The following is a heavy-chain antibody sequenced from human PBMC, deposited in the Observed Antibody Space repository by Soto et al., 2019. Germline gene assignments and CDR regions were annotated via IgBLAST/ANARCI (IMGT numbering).Heavy chain of an antibody. CDR2: IDPSDSYT. D-gene: IGHD2-2*01. J-gene: IGHJ6*02. V-gene: IGHV5-10-1*01. Sequence: GEALKISCKGSGYSFTSYWISWVRQMPGKGLEWMGRIDPSDSYTNYSPSFQGHVTISADKSISTAYLQWSSLKASDTAMYYCARHRGYYYGMDVWGQGTTVTVSS. CDR3: ARHRGYYYGMDV. CDR1: GYSFTSYW.